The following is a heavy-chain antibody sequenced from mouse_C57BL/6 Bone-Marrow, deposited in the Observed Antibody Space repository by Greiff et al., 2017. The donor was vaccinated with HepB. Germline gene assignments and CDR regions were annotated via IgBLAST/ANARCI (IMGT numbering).Heavy chain of an antibody. V-gene: IGHV1-26*01. CDR2: INPNNGGT. Sequence: VQLQQSGPELVKPGASVKISCKASGYTFTDYYMNWVKQSHGKSLEWIGDINPNNGGTSYNQKFKGKATLTVDKSSSTAYMELRSLTSEDSAVYYCAREGYGSSYPFAYWGQGTLVTVSA. CDR1: GYTFTDYY. CDR3: AREGYGSSYPFAY. D-gene: IGHD1-1*01. J-gene: IGHJ3*01.